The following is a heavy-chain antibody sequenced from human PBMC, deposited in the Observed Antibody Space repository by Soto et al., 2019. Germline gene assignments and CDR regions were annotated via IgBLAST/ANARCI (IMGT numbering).Heavy chain of an antibody. CDR2: IYYSGST. D-gene: IGHD1-1*01. V-gene: IGHV4-39*07. J-gene: IGHJ3*02. CDR3: ARENWNDAFDI. Sequence: SETLSLTCTVSGGSISSSSYYWGWIRQPPGKGLEGIGSIYYSGSTYYNPSLKSRVTISVDTSKNQFSLKLSSVTAADTAVYAWARENWNDAFDIWGQGTMVTVSS. CDR1: GGSISSSSYY.